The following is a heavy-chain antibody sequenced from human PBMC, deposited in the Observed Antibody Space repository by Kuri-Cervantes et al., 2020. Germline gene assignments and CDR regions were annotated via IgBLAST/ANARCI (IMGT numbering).Heavy chain of an antibody. V-gene: IGHV1-18*01. CDR1: GYTFTSYG. Sequence: ASVKVSCKASGYTFTSYGISWVRQAPGQGLEWMGWISAYNGNTNYAQKLQGRVTMTTDTSTSTAYMELRSLRSDDTAVYYCARVGGYCSSTSCYAADYYYYGMDVWGQGTTVTVSS. CDR2: ISAYNGNT. CDR3: ARVGGYCSSTSCYAADYYYYGMDV. D-gene: IGHD2-2*01. J-gene: IGHJ6*02.